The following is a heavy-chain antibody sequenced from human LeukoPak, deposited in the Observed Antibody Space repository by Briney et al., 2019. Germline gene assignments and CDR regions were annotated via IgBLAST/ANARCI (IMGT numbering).Heavy chain of an antibody. J-gene: IGHJ4*02. CDR3: ASSLRFLEWLFSG. Sequence: ASVKVSCKATGYTFTGYYMHWVRQAPGQGLEWMGWINPNSGGTNYAQKFQGRVTMTRDTSISTAHMELSRLRSDDTAVYYCASSLRFLEWLFSGWGQGTLVTVSS. D-gene: IGHD3-3*01. CDR2: INPNSGGT. CDR1: GYTFTGYY. V-gene: IGHV1-2*02.